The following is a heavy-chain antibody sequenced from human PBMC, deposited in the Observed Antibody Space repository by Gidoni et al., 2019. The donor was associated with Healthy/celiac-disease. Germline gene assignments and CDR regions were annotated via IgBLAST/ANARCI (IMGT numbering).Heavy chain of an antibody. CDR1: GVTFSGSA. V-gene: IGHV3-73*01. Sequence: EVQLVVSGGGLVQPGGSLKLSCAASGVTFSGSAMHWVRQASGKGLGWVGRIRRKANSYATAYAASVKGRFTISRDDSKNTAYLQMNSLKTEDTAVYYCTRAYCSSTSCYKLDYWGQGTLVTVSS. CDR2: IRRKANSYAT. D-gene: IGHD2-2*02. J-gene: IGHJ4*02. CDR3: TRAYCSSTSCYKLDY.